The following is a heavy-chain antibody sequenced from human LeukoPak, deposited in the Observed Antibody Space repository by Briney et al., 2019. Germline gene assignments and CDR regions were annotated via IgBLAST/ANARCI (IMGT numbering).Heavy chain of an antibody. V-gene: IGHV3-30*02. Sequence: GGSLRLSCAASGFTFSSYGMHWVRQAPGKGLEWVAFIRYDGSNKYYADSVKGRFTISRDIFKNTLYLQMNSLRAEDTAVYYCVHGGLYYLDYWGQGTLVTVSS. J-gene: IGHJ4*02. CDR1: GFTFSSYG. CDR3: VHGGLYYLDY. CDR2: IRYDGSNK. D-gene: IGHD3-10*01.